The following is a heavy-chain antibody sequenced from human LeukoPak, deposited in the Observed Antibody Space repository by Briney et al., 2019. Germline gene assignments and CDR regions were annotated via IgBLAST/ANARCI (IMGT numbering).Heavy chain of an antibody. V-gene: IGHV3-23*01. CDR3: ASHSSWRFEY. CDR1: GFTFSSYA. D-gene: IGHD6-13*01. CDR2: ISGSGGST. Sequence: GGSLRLSCAASGFTFSSYAMSWVRQAPGKGLEWVSAISGSGGSTYYADSVKGRFTISRDNSKNTLYLQMNSLTVEDTAVYYCASHSSWRFEYWGQGTLVTVSS. J-gene: IGHJ4*02.